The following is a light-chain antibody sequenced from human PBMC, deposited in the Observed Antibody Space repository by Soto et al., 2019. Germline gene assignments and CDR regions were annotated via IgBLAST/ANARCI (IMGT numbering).Light chain of an antibody. J-gene: IGKJ2*01. CDR3: QQYDNPPLYT. CDR1: QDISNY. Sequence: DIQMTQSPSSLSASVGDRVTITCQASQDISNYLNWYQQKPGKAPKLLIYDASNLETGVPSRISGSRSGTDFTFTISSLQPEDIATYYCQQYDNPPLYTFGQGTKLEIK. CDR2: DAS. V-gene: IGKV1-33*01.